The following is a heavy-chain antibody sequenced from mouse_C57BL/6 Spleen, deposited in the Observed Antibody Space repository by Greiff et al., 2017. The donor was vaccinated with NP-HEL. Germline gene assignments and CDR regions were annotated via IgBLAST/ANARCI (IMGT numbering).Heavy chain of an antibody. CDR2: ILPGSGST. Sequence: QVQLQQSGAELMKPGASVKLSCKATGYTFTGYWIEWVKQRPGHGLEWIGEILPGSGSTNYNEKFKGKATFTADTSSNTAYMQLSSLTTEDSAIYYCARLGHYGSSSHWYFDVWGTGTTVTVSS. D-gene: IGHD1-1*01. J-gene: IGHJ1*03. CDR3: ARLGHYGSSSHWYFDV. V-gene: IGHV1-9*01. CDR1: GYTFTGYW.